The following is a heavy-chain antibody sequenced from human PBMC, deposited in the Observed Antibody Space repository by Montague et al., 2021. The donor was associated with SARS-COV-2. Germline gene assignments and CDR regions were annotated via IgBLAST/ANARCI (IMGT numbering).Heavy chain of an antibody. J-gene: IGHJ4*02. CDR2: RYQNGAT. Sequence: SETLSLTCIVSGFSISSGYYWGWIRQTPGKGLEWIGSRYQNGATYYSPSLKRPVTILLDTSKNQFSLSLTSVTAADTAVYYCARSGVGIFDFSYFDSWGQGSLVIVSS. D-gene: IGHD3-3*01. V-gene: IGHV4-38-2*02. CDR3: ARSGVGIFDFSYFDS. CDR1: GFSISSGYY.